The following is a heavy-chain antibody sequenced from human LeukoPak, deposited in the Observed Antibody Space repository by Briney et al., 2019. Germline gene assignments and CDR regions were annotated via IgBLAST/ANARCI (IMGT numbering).Heavy chain of an antibody. D-gene: IGHD6-13*01. CDR1: GGTFSSYA. J-gene: IGHJ5*02. CDR3: ATCIAAAGTRWFGP. CDR2: IIPIFGIA. Sequence: VASVTVSCTASGGTFSSYANSRVRQAPGQGLEWMGRIIPIFGIANYAQKFQGRVTITADKSTSTAYMELSSLRSEDTAVYYCATCIAAAGTRWFGPWGQGTLVTVSS. V-gene: IGHV1-69*04.